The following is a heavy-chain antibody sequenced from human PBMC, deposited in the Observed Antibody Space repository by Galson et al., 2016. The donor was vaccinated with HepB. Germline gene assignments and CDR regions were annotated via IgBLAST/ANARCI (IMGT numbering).Heavy chain of an antibody. CDR1: GFTFSSYW. Sequence: SLRLSCAASGFTFSSYWMHWVRQAPGKGLVWVSGINSDGTSTTYADSVKGRFTISRDNAKNTLYLQMNSLRAEDTAVYYCAKRYCSGGSCYHVDHWGQGTLVTVAS. J-gene: IGHJ5*02. CDR2: INSDGTST. D-gene: IGHD2-15*01. CDR3: AKRYCSGGSCYHVDH. V-gene: IGHV3-74*01.